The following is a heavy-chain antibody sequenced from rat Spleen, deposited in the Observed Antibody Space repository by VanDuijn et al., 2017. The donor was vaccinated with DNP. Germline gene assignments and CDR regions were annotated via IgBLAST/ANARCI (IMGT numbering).Heavy chain of an antibody. V-gene: IGHV5S10*01. Sequence: EVQLVKSGGGLVQPGRSLKLSCAASGFTFSGYNMAWVRQAPKKGLEWVATIMYDGRSTYYGDSVKGRFTISRDNAKSILYLQMDSLRSEDTATYYCATQGQLQWFPYWGQGSLVTVSS. CDR2: IMYDGRST. J-gene: IGHJ3*01. CDR3: ATQGQLQWFPY. CDR1: GFTFSGYN. D-gene: IGHD1-10*01.